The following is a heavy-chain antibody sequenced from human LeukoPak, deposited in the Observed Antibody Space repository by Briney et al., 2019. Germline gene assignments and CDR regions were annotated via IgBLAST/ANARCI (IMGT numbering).Heavy chain of an antibody. CDR2: ISSSSSYT. CDR1: GFTFSDYY. D-gene: IGHD4-17*01. J-gene: IGHJ4*02. Sequence: GGSLRLSCAASGFTFSDYYMSWIRQAPGRGLEWVSYISSSSSYTNYADFVKGRFTISRDNAKNSLYLQMNSLRAEDTAVYYCARDPMGYGDYGFDYWGQGTLVTVSS. V-gene: IGHV3-11*06. CDR3: ARDPMGYGDYGFDY.